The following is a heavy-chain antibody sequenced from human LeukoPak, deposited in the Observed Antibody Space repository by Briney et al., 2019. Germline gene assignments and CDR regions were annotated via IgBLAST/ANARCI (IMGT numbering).Heavy chain of an antibody. CDR3: ATRKENSSGYYPFDY. J-gene: IGHJ4*02. V-gene: IGHV1-69*13. CDR1: GGTFSSYA. D-gene: IGHD3-22*01. CDR2: IIPIFGTA. Sequence: SVKVSCKASGGTFSSYAISWVRQAPGQGLEWMGGIIPIFGTANYAQKFQGRVTITADESTSTAYMELSSLRSEDTAVYYCATRKENSSGYYPFDYWGQGTLVTVSS.